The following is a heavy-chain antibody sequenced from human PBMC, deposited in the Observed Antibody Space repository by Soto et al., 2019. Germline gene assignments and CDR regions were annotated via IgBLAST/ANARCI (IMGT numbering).Heavy chain of an antibody. CDR1: GFTVSSNY. Sequence: GGSLRLSCAASGFTVSSNYMSWVRQAPGKGLEWVSVIYSGGSTYYADSVKGRFTISRDNSKNTLYLQMNSLRAEDTAVYYCARASRNYYDSSGYLYLFDYWGQGTLVPVSS. CDR3: ARASRNYYDSSGYLYLFDY. D-gene: IGHD3-22*01. CDR2: IYSGGST. J-gene: IGHJ4*02. V-gene: IGHV3-66*01.